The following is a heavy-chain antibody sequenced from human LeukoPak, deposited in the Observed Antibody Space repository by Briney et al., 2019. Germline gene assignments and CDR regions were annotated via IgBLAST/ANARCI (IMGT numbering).Heavy chain of an antibody. CDR1: GFTFSSYS. CDR2: ISSSSSYI. Sequence: GRSLRPSCAASGFTFSSYSMNWVRQAPGKGLEWVSSISSSSSYIYCADSVKGRFTISRDNAKNSLYLQMNSLRAEDTAVYYCAKGYLMTYGIAGYWGQGTLVTVSS. V-gene: IGHV3-21*01. J-gene: IGHJ4*02. CDR3: AKGYLMTYGIAGY. D-gene: IGHD4-17*01.